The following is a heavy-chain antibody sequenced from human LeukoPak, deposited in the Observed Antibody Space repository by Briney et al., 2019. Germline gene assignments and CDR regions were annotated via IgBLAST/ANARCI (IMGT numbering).Heavy chain of an antibody. J-gene: IGHJ4*02. Sequence: GSLRLSCAASGFTFSSYSMNWVRQAPGKGLEWVSYITGSSSTIYYADSVKGRFTISRDNAKNSLYLQMNSLRAEDTAVYYCARVVNDFWSGYYTSPTYYFDYWGQGTLVTVSS. V-gene: IGHV3-48*01. CDR2: ITGSSSTI. CDR1: GFTFSSYS. D-gene: IGHD3-3*01. CDR3: ARVVNDFWSGYYTSPTYYFDY.